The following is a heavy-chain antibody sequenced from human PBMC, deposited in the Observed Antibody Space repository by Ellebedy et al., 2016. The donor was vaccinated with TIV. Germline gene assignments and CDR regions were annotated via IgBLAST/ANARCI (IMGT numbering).Heavy chain of an antibody. D-gene: IGHD5-18*01. J-gene: IGHJ6*02. CDR3: ARERDASMASYYYYGMDV. Sequence: AASVKVSCKASGYTFTAYYMHWVRQAPGQGLEWMGWINPNSGGTNLPQKFQGRVTMTRDRSISTAYMELSRLRSDETAVYYCARERDASMASYYYYGMDVWGQGTTVTVSS. CDR1: GYTFTAYY. V-gene: IGHV1-2*02. CDR2: INPNSGGT.